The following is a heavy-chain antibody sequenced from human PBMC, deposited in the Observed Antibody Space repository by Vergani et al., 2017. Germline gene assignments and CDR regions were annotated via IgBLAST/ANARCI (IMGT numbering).Heavy chain of an antibody. CDR3: AREVTTVDGNPSNENYYIDV. CDR1: GASISSGAYY. D-gene: IGHD4-17*01. Sequence: QVHVQESGPELVKPSQTLSLTCTVSGASISSGAYYWTWLRQHPQKGLEWIGFIYYSGSTYYNPSLKGRVTISLDSSKNQFSLKLSSVTAADTAVYYCAREVTTVDGNPSNENYYIDVWGKGTTVTVSS. J-gene: IGHJ6*03. V-gene: IGHV4-31*03. CDR2: IYYSGST.